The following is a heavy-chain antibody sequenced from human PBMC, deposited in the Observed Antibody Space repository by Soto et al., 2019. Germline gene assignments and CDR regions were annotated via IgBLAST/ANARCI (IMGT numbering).Heavy chain of an antibody. CDR3: AKNQERELPRVIDF. D-gene: IGHD1-7*01. J-gene: IGHJ4*02. CDR1: GLTFSNYA. Sequence: EVRLLESGGGLVKPGGSLRLSCATSGLTFSNYAMSWVRQAPGGGLEWVSSMSGSSSTTYYADSVKGRFTISRDRSKNTLYLQMSSLRAEDTALYYCAKNQERELPRVIDFSGQGTLVTVSS. V-gene: IGHV3-23*01. CDR2: MSGSSSTT.